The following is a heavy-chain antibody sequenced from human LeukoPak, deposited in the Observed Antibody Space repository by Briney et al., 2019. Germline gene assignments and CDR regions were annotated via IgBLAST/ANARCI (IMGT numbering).Heavy chain of an antibody. CDR3: ARAKLPFGGVAYAFDI. J-gene: IGHJ3*02. V-gene: IGHV3-48*01. D-gene: IGHD3-16*01. CDR2: ISSSSTI. CDR1: GFTFSSYT. Sequence: GGSLRLSCAASGFTFSSYTMNWVRQAPGKGLEWVSYISSSSTIYYADSVKGRFTISRDNSKNTLYLQMNSLRAEDTAVYYCARAKLPFGGVAYAFDIWGQGTMVTVSS.